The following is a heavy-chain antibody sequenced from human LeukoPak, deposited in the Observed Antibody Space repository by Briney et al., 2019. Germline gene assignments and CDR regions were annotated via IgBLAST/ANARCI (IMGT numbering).Heavy chain of an antibody. J-gene: IGHJ4*02. CDR1: GLTFSNAW. Sequence: PGGSLRLYCAASGLTFSNAWMNWMGWVRQAPGKGLEWVGLTKIKTDDGTPDYAALVKGRFSISRDDSKNTVYLAMNSLETEDTAVYYCISGGGTADYWGQGTLVSVSS. CDR3: ISGGGTADY. D-gene: IGHD1-1*01. CDR2: TKIKTDDGTP. V-gene: IGHV3-15*01.